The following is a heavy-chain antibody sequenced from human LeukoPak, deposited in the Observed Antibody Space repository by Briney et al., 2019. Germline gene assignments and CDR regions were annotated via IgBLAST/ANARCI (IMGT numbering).Heavy chain of an antibody. J-gene: IGHJ4*02. V-gene: IGHV3-23*01. D-gene: IGHD6-19*01. CDR1: GFTFSSYA. CDR2: ISGSGGST. Sequence: GGSLRLSCAASGFTFSSYAMSWVRQAPGKGLEWVSAISGSGGSTYYADSVKGRFTISRDNSKNMLYLQMNSLRAEDTAVYYCAKDRDSGYYFDYWGQGTLVTVSS. CDR3: AKDRDSGYYFDY.